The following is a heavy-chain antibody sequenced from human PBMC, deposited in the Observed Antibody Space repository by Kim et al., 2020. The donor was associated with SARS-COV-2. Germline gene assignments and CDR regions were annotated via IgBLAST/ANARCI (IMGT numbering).Heavy chain of an antibody. CDR2: ISTSSDYI. V-gene: IGHV3-21*01. D-gene: IGHD1-1*01. CDR3: AREFGYIPNYFDY. Sequence: GGSLRLSCAAFGFTFSTYNMNWVRQAPGKGLEWVSSISTSSDYIYYADSVKGRFTISRDNAKNSLYLQIHSLRAEDTAVYFCAREFGYIPNYFDYWGQGTLVTVSS. J-gene: IGHJ4*02. CDR1: GFTFSTYN.